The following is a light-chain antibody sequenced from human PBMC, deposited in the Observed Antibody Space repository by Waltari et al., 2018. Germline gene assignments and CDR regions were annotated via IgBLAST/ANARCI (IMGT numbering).Light chain of an antibody. CDR3: QVWDSSSDPHVV. Sequence: SYVLTQPPSVSVAPGQTARITCGGIYIGRKSVHWYQQKPGQAPVLVVYDDRDRPSGIPERFSGSNSGNTATLTISRVEAGDEADYYCQVWDSSSDPHVVFGGGTKLAVL. CDR2: DDR. J-gene: IGLJ2*01. V-gene: IGLV3-21*02. CDR1: YIGRKS.